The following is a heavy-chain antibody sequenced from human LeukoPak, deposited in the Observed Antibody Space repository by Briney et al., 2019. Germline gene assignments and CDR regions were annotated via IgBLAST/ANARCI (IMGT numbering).Heavy chain of an antibody. J-gene: IGHJ4*02. CDR2: INHSGST. Sequence: PSETLSLTCAVYGGSFSGYYWSWIRQPPGKGLEWIGEINHSGSTNYNPSLKSRVTISVDTSKNQFSLKLSSVTAADTAVYYCARVDLTGYYIDYWGQGTLVTVSS. CDR1: GGSFSGYY. CDR3: ARVDLTGYYIDY. D-gene: IGHD3-9*01. V-gene: IGHV4-34*01.